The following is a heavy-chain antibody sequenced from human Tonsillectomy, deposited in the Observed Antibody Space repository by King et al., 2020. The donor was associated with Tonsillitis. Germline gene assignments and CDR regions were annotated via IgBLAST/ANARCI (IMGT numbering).Heavy chain of an antibody. Sequence: QLVQSGAEVKKPGSSVKVSCKASGGTFSSYAISWVRQAPGQGLEWMGGIIPIFGTANYAQKFQGRVTITADESTSTAYMELSSLRSEDTAVYYWARDRCSSTSCYPVDAFDIWGQGTMVTVSS. V-gene: IGHV1-69*01. D-gene: IGHD2-2*01. CDR2: IIPIFGTA. J-gene: IGHJ3*02. CDR1: GGTFSSYA. CDR3: ARDRCSSTSCYPVDAFDI.